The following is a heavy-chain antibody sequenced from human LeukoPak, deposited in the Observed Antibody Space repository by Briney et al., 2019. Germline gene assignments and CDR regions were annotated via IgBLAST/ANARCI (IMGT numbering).Heavy chain of an antibody. D-gene: IGHD6-6*01. J-gene: IGHJ4*02. CDR2: ISAYNGNT. V-gene: IGHV1-18*01. Sequence: ASVKVSCKASGYTFTSYGISWVRQAPGQGLEWMGWISAYNGNTNYAQKPQGRVTMTTDTSTSTAYMELRSLRSDDTAVYYCARYPLASIAARDFDYWGQGTLVTVSS. CDR1: GYTFTSYG. CDR3: ARYPLASIAARDFDY.